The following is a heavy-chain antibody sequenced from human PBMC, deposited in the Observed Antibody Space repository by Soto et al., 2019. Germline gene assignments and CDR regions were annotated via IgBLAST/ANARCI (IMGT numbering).Heavy chain of an antibody. CDR3: ARQTGTTDFDY. Sequence: PSETLSLTCTGSGGSISSYYWSWIRQPPGKGLEWIGYIYYSGSTNYNPSLKSRVTISVDTSKNQFSLKLSSVTAADTAVYYCARQTGTTDFDYWGQGTLVTVSS. D-gene: IGHD1-7*01. CDR1: GGSISSYY. J-gene: IGHJ4*02. CDR2: IYYSGST. V-gene: IGHV4-59*08.